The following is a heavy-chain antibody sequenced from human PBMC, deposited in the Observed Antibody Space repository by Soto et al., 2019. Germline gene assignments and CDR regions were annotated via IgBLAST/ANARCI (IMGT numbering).Heavy chain of an antibody. CDR2: IYYSGST. V-gene: IGHV4-59*01. D-gene: IGHD6-19*01. CDR3: ARDIAVAGTDGMDV. CDR1: GGSISSYY. Sequence: PSETLSLTCTVSGGSISSYYWSWIRQPPGKGLEWIGYIYYSGSTNYNPSLKSRVTISVDTSKNQFSLKLSSVTAADTAVYYCARDIAVAGTDGMDVWGQGTTVTVSS. J-gene: IGHJ6*02.